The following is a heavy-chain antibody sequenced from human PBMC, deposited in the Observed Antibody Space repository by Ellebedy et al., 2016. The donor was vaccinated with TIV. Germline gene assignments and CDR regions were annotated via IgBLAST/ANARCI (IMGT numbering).Heavy chain of an antibody. CDR2: ISSSSSYI. J-gene: IGHJ4*02. CDR3: AKENTLYDYVYY. CDR1: GFTFSSYS. D-gene: IGHD3-16*01. V-gene: IGHV3-21*04. Sequence: GESLKISCAASGFTFSSYSMNWVRQAPGKGLEWVSSISSSSSYIYYADSVKGRFTISRDNAKNSLYLQMNSLRAEDTAVYYCAKENTLYDYVYYWGQGTLVTVSS.